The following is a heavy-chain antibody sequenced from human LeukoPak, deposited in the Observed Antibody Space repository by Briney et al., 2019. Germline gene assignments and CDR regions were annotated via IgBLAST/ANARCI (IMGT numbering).Heavy chain of an antibody. D-gene: IGHD1-7*01. J-gene: IGHJ4*02. V-gene: IGHV1-18*04. CDR1: GYTFTGYY. CDR2: ISAYNGNT. Sequence: GASVKVSCKASGYTFTGYYMHWVRQAPGQGLEWMGWISAYNGNTDYKQNLQGRLTMTTDTSTGTAYMELRSLRSDDTAVYYCARMTGISGTQGRPTYSFDHWGQGTLVTVSS. CDR3: ARMTGISGTQGRPTYSFDH.